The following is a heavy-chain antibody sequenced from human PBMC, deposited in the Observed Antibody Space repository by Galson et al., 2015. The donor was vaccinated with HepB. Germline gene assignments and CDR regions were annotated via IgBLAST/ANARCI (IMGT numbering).Heavy chain of an antibody. D-gene: IGHD1-26*01. V-gene: IGHV4-4*07. CDR2: IYTSGST. CDR3: ARVRGEPYSGSYYPKGGAFDI. Sequence: PAGKGLEWIGRIYTSGSTNYNPSLKSRVTISVDTSKNQFSLKLSSVTAADTAVYYCARVRGEPYSGSYYPKGGAFDIWGQGTMVTVSS. J-gene: IGHJ3*02.